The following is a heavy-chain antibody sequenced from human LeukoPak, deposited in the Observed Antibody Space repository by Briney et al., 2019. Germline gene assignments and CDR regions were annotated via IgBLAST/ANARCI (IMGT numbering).Heavy chain of an antibody. D-gene: IGHD7-27*01. CDR1: GYTFTSYA. Sequence: ASVKVSCKASGYTFTSYAMNWVRQAPGQGLEWMGWINTNTGNPTYAQGFTGRFVFSLDTSVSTAYLQISSLKAEDTAVYYCARGSASNWGDRWYFDLWGRGTLVTVSS. CDR3: ARGSASNWGDRWYFDL. J-gene: IGHJ2*01. V-gene: IGHV7-4-1*02. CDR2: INTNTGNP.